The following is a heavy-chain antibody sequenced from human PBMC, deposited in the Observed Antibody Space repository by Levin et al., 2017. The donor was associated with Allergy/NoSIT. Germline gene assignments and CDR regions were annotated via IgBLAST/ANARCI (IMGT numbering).Heavy chain of an antibody. CDR1: GGSISSYY. J-gene: IGHJ2*01. Sequence: SETLSLTCTVSGGSISSYYWSWIRQPPGKGLEWIGYIYYSGSTNYNPSLKSRVTISVDTSKNQFSLKLSSVTAADTAVYYCARAYCSGGSCYSRSWYFDLWGRGTLVTVSS. D-gene: IGHD2-15*01. CDR2: IYYSGST. CDR3: ARAYCSGGSCYSRSWYFDL. V-gene: IGHV4-59*01.